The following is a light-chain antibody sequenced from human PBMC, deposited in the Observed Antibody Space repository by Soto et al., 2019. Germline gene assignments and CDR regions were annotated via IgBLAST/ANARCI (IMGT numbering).Light chain of an antibody. CDR2: TAS. CDR3: QQTNSVPLT. V-gene: IGKV1-12*01. Sequence: DIQMTQSPSSVSASVGDRVTITCRASQDISNYLAWYQQKPGKAPNLLIYTASSLQSGVPSKFSGSGSGTDFTLTISSLQPEDFATYYCQQTNSVPLTFGVGTKVEIK. CDR1: QDISNY. J-gene: IGKJ4*01.